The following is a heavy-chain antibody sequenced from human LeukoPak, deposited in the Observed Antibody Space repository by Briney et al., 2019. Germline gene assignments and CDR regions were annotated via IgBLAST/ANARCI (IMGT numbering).Heavy chain of an antibody. CDR3: ARFAYDSGSLS. CDR2: ISSDGTTT. D-gene: IGHD3-10*01. CDR1: AFIFSRYW. J-gene: IGHJ5*02. V-gene: IGHV3-74*01. Sequence: GGSLRLSCAASAFIFSRYWMHWVRQTPGEGLVWVSRISSDGTTTTYADSVKGRFTISRDNARNTLYLQMNSLRAEDTAVYYCARFAYDSGSLSWGQGALVTVSS.